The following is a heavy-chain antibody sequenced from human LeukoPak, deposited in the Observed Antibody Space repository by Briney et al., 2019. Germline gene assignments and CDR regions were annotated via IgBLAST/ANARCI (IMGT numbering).Heavy chain of an antibody. J-gene: IGHJ6*03. CDR2: FDPEDGDT. CDR1: GYTLTQLS. Sequence: ASVKVSCTVSGYTLTQLSMHWVRQAPGEGLEWMGGFDPEDGDTIYAQKFQGRVTMTEDTSTDTAYMELSSLRSDDTAVYYCATPYFDWSGHYFNYFYMHVWGQGTTITVSS. D-gene: IGHD3-9*01. CDR3: ATPYFDWSGHYFNYFYMHV. V-gene: IGHV1-24*01.